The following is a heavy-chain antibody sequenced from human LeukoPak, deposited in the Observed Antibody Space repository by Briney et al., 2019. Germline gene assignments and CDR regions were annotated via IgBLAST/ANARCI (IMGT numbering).Heavy chain of an antibody. CDR1: GFTFTSSA. V-gene: IGHV1-58*01. J-gene: IGHJ4*02. D-gene: IGHD3-22*01. CDR3: AADISYDSSGYYPGDY. Sequence: ASVKVSCKASGFTFTSSAVQWVRQARGQRLEWIGWIVVGSGNTNYAQKFQERVTITGDMSTSTAYMELSSLRFEDTAVYYCAADISYDSSGYYPGDYWGQGTLVTVSS. CDR2: IVVGSGNT.